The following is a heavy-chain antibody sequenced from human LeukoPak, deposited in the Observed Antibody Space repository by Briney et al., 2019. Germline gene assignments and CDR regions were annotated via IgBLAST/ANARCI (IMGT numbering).Heavy chain of an antibody. Sequence: SETLSLTCAVYGGSFSGYYWSWIRQPPGKGLEWIGEINHSGTTNYNSSLKSRVTISVDTSKNQFSLKLSSVTAADTAVYYCARGTLGYCSPWGQGTLVTVSS. CDR1: GGSFSGYY. CDR2: INHSGTT. CDR3: ARGTLGYCSP. V-gene: IGHV4-34*01. J-gene: IGHJ5*02. D-gene: IGHD2-15*01.